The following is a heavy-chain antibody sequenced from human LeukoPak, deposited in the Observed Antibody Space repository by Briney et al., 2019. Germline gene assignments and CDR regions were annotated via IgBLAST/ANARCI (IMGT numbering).Heavy chain of an antibody. CDR3: ARRPLVAVAGLDY. D-gene: IGHD6-19*01. V-gene: IGHV1-2*02. Sequence: ASVPVSFKASGYTFTAYYMHWVRQAPGQGLEWMGWINPNSGGTNSAQRFQGRVTMTRDTSINTAYMELSRLRSDDTAVYYCARRPLVAVAGLDYWGKGTLVTVSS. J-gene: IGHJ4*02. CDR2: INPNSGGT. CDR1: GYTFTAYY.